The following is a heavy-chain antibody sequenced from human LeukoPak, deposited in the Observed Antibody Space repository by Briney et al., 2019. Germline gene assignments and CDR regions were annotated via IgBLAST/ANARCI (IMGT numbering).Heavy chain of an antibody. CDR2: INPSGGSP. J-gene: IGHJ4*02. V-gene: IGHV1-46*01. Sequence: ASVKVSCKASGYTFTYYYMHWVRQAPGQGLEWMGIINPSGGSPTYAQKFQGRVTMTSDTSTRTVYMELSSLRFEDTAVYYCARRSGGDSRYFDNWGQGTLVTVSS. D-gene: IGHD2-21*01. CDR3: ARRSGGDSRYFDN. CDR1: GYTFTYYY.